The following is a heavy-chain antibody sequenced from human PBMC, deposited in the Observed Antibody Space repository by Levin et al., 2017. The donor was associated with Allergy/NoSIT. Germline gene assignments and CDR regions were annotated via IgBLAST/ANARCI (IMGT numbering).Heavy chain of an antibody. Sequence: GESLKISCKASGYTFTSYGISWVRQAPGQGLEWMGWISAYNGNTNYAQKLQGRVTMTTDTSTSTAYMELRSLRSDDTAVYYCARAIPPWIEDSSSWYGTNWFDPWGQGTLVTVSS. CDR3: ARAIPPWIEDSSSWYGTNWFDP. D-gene: IGHD6-13*01. J-gene: IGHJ5*02. CDR1: GYTFTSYG. V-gene: IGHV1-18*01. CDR2: ISAYNGNT.